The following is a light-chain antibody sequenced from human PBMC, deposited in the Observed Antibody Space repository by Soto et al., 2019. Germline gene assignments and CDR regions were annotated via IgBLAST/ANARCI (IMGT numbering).Light chain of an antibody. CDR1: SSDVGGYDY. V-gene: IGLV2-14*01. Sequence: QSVLTQPASVSGSPGQSITISCTGTSSDVGGYDYVSWYQQNPGKAPKLMIYEVFNRPSGVSGRFSGSKSGNTASLTISGLQAEDEGDYYCRSYTGSSARIFGTGTKLTVL. J-gene: IGLJ1*01. CDR3: RSYTGSSARI. CDR2: EVF.